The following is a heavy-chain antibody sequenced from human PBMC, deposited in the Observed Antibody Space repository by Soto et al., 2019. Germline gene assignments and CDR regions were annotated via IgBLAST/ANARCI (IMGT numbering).Heavy chain of an antibody. Sequence: PSETLSLTCTVSGGSISSYYWSWIRQPPGKGLEWIGYIYYSGSTNYNPSLKSRVTISVDTSKNQFSLKLSSVTAADTAVYCCARGTYPFDYWGQGTLVTVSS. CDR3: ARGTYPFDY. V-gene: IGHV4-59*01. CDR2: IYYSGST. J-gene: IGHJ4*02. CDR1: GGSISSYY.